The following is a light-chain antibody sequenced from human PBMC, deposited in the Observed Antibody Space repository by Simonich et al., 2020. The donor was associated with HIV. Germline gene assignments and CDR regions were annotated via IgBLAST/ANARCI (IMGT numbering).Light chain of an antibody. CDR1: QIISRW. CDR2: KAS. J-gene: IGKJ2*01. Sequence: DIQMTQSPSTLSASVGDRVTITCRASQIISRWLAWYQQKPGKAPNLLIYKASSLETGVSSRFSGSGSGTEFTLTISSLQPDDIATYYCQHYNSYPYTFGQGTKLEIK. CDR3: QHYNSYPYT. V-gene: IGKV1-5*03.